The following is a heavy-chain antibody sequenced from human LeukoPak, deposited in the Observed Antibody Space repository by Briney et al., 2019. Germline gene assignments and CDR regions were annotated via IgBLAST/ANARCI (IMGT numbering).Heavy chain of an antibody. CDR3: ARGRGYCSSSGCFYYYMDF. V-gene: IGHV1-2*02. D-gene: IGHD2-2*01. CDR1: GYTFIGYH. CDR2: INPNSGGT. Sequence: ASVKVSCKPSGYTFIGYHLHWVRQAPGQGLEWMGRINPNSGGTDYAQKFQGRVTMTRVTSISTAYMELSRLKPDDTAVYLCARGRGYCSSSGCFYYYMDFWGKGTTVTVS. J-gene: IGHJ6*03.